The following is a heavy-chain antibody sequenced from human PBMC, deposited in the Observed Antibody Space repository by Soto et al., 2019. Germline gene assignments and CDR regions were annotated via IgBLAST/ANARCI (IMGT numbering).Heavy chain of an antibody. CDR3: ARHRFNYYDNTVYYYFDY. CDR1: GDTFTDSS. CDR2: INLNSGDT. D-gene: IGHD3-22*01. Sequence: ASVKVSCKTSGDTFTDSSMHWVRQAPGQGLEWMGWINLNSGDTNYAEKFRGRVTMTRDTSIITAYMELTRLKSDDTAVYYCARHRFNYYDNTVYYYFDYWGQGTLVTVSS. J-gene: IGHJ4*02. V-gene: IGHV1-2*02.